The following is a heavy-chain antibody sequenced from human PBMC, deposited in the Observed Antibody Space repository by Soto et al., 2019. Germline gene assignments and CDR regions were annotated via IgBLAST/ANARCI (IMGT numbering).Heavy chain of an antibody. Sequence: RLEWIGGIIPISGRTDYAQKFQERVTITRDMSTGTAYMELSSLRFEDTAVFYCAAQSYETGSDNYYYGMGVWGEGTTLTVYS. CDR3: AAQSYETGSDNYYYGMGV. J-gene: IGHJ6*04. D-gene: IGHD2-8*01. CDR2: IIPISGRT. V-gene: IGHV1-58*01.